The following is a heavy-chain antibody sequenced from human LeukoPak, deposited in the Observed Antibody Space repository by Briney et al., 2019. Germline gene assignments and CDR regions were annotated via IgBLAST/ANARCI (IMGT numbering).Heavy chain of an antibody. J-gene: IGHJ3*01. CDR2: INDTGTT. CDR1: GGSFNYH. CDR3: AKSLYCGDDCF. Sequence: SETLSLTCAVYGGSFNYHWSWIRQTPGKGLEWIGEINDTGTTKYNPSLKSRVSISVDTSKNQFSLKLSSVTAADTAIYYCAKSLYCGDDCFWGPGTMVTVSS. D-gene: IGHD2-21*02. V-gene: IGHV4-34*01.